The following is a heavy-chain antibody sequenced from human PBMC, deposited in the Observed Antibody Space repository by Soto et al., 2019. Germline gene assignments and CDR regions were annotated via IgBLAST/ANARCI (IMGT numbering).Heavy chain of an antibody. J-gene: IGHJ4*02. D-gene: IGHD6-6*01. CDR3: ARGLASGDY. CDR1: GYTLTSYY. V-gene: IGHV1-46*03. Sequence: QVQLVQSEAEVKEPGASVKVSCKASGYTLTSYYIHWIRQAPGQGLEWMGIINPNGGSTNYAQSFQGRVTITRDTSTSTVYMDLSSPRSEDTAVYYCARGLASGDYWGQGTLVTVSS. CDR2: INPNGGST.